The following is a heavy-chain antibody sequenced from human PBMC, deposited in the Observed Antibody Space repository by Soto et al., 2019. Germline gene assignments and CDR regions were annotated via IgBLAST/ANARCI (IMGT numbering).Heavy chain of an antibody. CDR3: ARGKDGDYVTLFYYYYYGMDV. Sequence: GGSLRLSCAASGFTFSSYWMSWVRQAPGKGLEWVANIKQDGSEKYYVDSVKGRFTISRDNAKNSLYLQMNSLRAEDTAVYYYARGKDGDYVTLFYYYYYGMDVWGQGTTVTVSS. CDR2: IKQDGSEK. J-gene: IGHJ6*02. CDR1: GFTFSSYW. V-gene: IGHV3-7*05. D-gene: IGHD4-17*01.